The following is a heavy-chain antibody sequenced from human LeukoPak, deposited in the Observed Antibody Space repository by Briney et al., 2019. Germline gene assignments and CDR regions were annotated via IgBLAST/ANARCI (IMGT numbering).Heavy chain of an antibody. J-gene: IGHJ4*02. CDR3: ARLGQVMVRGDYIDY. D-gene: IGHD3-10*01. CDR2: IDWEDDK. CDR1: GFSLTTTGMC. V-gene: IGHV2-70*12. Sequence: SGPTLVNPTQTLTLTCSFSGFSLTTTGMCVTWIRQPPGKALEWLGRIDWEDDKYYSTSLKARLSISKDTSKNQVVLTLTNVDPVDTGTYYCARLGQVMVRGDYIDYWGQGILATVSS.